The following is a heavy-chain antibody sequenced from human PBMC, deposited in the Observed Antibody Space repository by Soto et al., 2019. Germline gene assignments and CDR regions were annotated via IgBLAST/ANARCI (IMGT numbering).Heavy chain of an antibody. CDR2: IYYSGST. D-gene: IGHD3-3*01. CDR1: GGSINTYY. J-gene: IGHJ4*02. CDR3: ARGVFWNGYPVYFDC. Sequence: PXETLSLTCIVSGGSINTYYWSWIRQPPGRGLEWIGYIYYSGSTYYNPSLKSRVTMSVDTSKNHLSLNLSSVTAADTAVYYCARGVFWNGYPVYFDCWGQGTLVTVSS. V-gene: IGHV4-59*01.